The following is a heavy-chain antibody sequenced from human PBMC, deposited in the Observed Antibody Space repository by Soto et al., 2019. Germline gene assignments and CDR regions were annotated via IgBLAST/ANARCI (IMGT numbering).Heavy chain of an antibody. CDR3: GIVPAAIGGYYGLDV. V-gene: IGHV4-34*01. Sequence: SETLSLTCAVYGGSFSGYWSWIRQPPGKGLEWIGEINHSGSTNYNPSLKSRVTISVDTTKNQFSLRLSSVTAADTAVYYCGIVPAAIGGYYGLDVWGQGTTVTVSS. CDR2: INHSGST. CDR1: GGSFSGY. J-gene: IGHJ6*02. D-gene: IGHD2-2*02.